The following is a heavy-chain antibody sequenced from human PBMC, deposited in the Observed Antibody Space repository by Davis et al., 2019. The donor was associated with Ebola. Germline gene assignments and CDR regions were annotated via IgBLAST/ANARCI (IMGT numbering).Heavy chain of an antibody. Sequence: PGGSLRLSCAASGFPFSNYAMHWVRQAPGKGLEWVAVTSHNKRERFYGESVQGRFTISRDNSENVLYLQMDSLRPDDTAIYFCARALHDEVLDYWGQGTPVTVSS. CDR2: TSHNKRER. J-gene: IGHJ4*02. CDR3: ARALHDEVLDY. V-gene: IGHV3-30*04. CDR1: GFPFSNYA. D-gene: IGHD1-1*01.